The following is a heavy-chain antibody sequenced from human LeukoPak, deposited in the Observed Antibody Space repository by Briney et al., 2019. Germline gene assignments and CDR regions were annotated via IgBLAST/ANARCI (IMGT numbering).Heavy chain of an antibody. CDR2: IRGSGDNT. V-gene: IGHV3-23*01. J-gene: IGHJ3*02. CDR3: ASRTIIGVDQIDAFDI. CDR1: GFTFSTCG. D-gene: IGHD3-22*01. Sequence: QSGGSLGLSCAASGFTFSTCGMSWVRQAPGKGLEWVSAIRGSGDNTYHADSVKGRFTISRDNSKNTLFLQMNSLRADDTAVYYCASRTIIGVDQIDAFDIWGQGTMVTVSS.